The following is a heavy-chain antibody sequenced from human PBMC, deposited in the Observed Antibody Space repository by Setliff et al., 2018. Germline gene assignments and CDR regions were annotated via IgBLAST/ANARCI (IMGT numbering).Heavy chain of an antibody. D-gene: IGHD3-10*01. V-gene: IGHV1-69*10. J-gene: IGHJ4*02. CDR2: IIPIRGAA. Sequence: SVKVSCKAFGGTFSNSAINWVRQAPGQGLEWMGGIIPIRGAADYAQKFQGRVTMTRNTSISTAYMELSSLRSEDTAVYYCARFLWNYGSGRILGYWGQGTLVTVSS. CDR1: GGTFSNSA. CDR3: ARFLWNYGSGRILGY.